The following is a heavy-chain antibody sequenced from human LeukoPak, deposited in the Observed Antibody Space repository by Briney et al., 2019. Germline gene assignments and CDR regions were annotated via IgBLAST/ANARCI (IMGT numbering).Heavy chain of an antibody. J-gene: IGHJ4*02. CDR3: ARSCTNGVCYLDY. Sequence: GGSLRLSCAASGFTFSSYAMHWVRQAPGKGLEWVAVISYDGSNKYYADSEKGRFTISRDNSKNTLYLQMNSLRAEDTAVYYCARSCTNGVCYLDYWGQGTLVTVSS. V-gene: IGHV3-30*01. CDR2: ISYDGSNK. CDR1: GFTFSSYA. D-gene: IGHD2-8*01.